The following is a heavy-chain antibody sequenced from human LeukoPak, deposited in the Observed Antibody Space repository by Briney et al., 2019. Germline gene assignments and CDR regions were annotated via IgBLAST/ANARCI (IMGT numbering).Heavy chain of an antibody. CDR2: ISNNGGRT. Sequence: GGSLRLSCAGSGFSFSSNTMGWVRQAPGRGLEWVSAISNNGGRTDYADSVKGRFTISRDNSKSTLYLHMDSLRAEDTAVYYCARDEDTSALSEYWGQGTLVTVSS. V-gene: IGHV3-23*01. J-gene: IGHJ4*02. CDR3: ARDEDTSALSEY. D-gene: IGHD2/OR15-2a*01. CDR1: GFSFSSNT.